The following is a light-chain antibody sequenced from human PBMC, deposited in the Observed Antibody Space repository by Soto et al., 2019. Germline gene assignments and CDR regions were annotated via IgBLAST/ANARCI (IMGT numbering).Light chain of an antibody. CDR1: SSDVGGHNF. V-gene: IGLV2-14*01. CDR3: SSYTSSSIPYV. J-gene: IGLJ1*01. Sequence: QSALTQPASVSGSPGQSITISCTGTSSDVGGHNFVSWYQQHPGKAPQLMIFGVNNRPSGVSNRFSGSKSGNTASLSISGLQAEDEADYYCSSYTSSSIPYVFGTGTKLTVL. CDR2: GVN.